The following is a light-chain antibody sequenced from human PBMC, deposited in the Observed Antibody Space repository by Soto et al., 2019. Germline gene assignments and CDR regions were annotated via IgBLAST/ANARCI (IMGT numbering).Light chain of an antibody. V-gene: IGKV3-20*01. CDR1: QSVSSN. CDR3: QQYGSSTDT. Sequence: EIVMTQSPATLPVSPGERATLSCRASQSVSSNLAWYQQKPGQAPRLLIYGASSRATGIPDRFSGSGSGTDFTLTISRLEPEDFAVYYCQQYGSSTDTFGQGTKLEIK. J-gene: IGKJ2*01. CDR2: GAS.